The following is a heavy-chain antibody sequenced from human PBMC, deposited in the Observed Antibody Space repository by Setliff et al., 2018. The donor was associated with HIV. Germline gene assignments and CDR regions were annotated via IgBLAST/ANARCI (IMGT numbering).Heavy chain of an antibody. CDR2: ISGSGGST. V-gene: IGHV3-23*01. J-gene: IGHJ3*02. D-gene: IGHD3-22*01. Sequence: GGSLRLSCAASGFTFEKYAMTWVRQGPGKGLERVSGISGSGGSTYYADSVKGRFTISRDNSKRTVYLQMSGLRVEDTAKYFCARDHKYYDSSDWVVGFDIWGQGTMVTVSS. CDR3: ARDHKYYDSSDWVVGFDI. CDR1: GFTFEKYA.